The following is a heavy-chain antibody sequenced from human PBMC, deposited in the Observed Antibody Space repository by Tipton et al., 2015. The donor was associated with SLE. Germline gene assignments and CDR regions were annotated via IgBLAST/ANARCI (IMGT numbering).Heavy chain of an antibody. CDR3: ARHAGDYAYFDS. J-gene: IGHJ4*02. D-gene: IGHD4-17*01. V-gene: IGHV4-59*08. CDR1: GDSISGHY. Sequence: TLSLTCTVSGDSISGHYRSWIRQPPGKGLEWIGYIYDSGSTSYNPSLKSRVTISEDTSKQQFSLKLSPLTAADTAVYYCARHAGDYAYFDSWGQGTLVTVSS. CDR2: IYDSGST.